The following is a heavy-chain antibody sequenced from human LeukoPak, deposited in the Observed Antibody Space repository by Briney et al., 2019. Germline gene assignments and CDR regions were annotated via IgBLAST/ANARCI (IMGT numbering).Heavy chain of an antibody. CDR1: EFSVGSNY. CDR3: AKSGLNRFDY. Sequence: GGSLRLSCAASEFSVGSNYMTWVRQAPGKGLEWVSLIYSGGSTYYADSVKGRFTISRDNSKNTLYLQMNSLSAEDTAIYYCAKSGLNRFDYWGQGTLVSVSS. CDR2: IYSGGST. D-gene: IGHD2-15*01. J-gene: IGHJ4*02. V-gene: IGHV3-66*01.